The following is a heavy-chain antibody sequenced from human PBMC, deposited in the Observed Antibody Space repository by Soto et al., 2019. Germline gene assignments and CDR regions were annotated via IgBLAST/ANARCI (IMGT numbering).Heavy chain of an antibody. CDR2: ISSSSSYI. CDR3: ARDWRFMVRGVSGLMDV. CDR1: GFTFSSYS. V-gene: IGHV3-21*01. Sequence: GGSLRLSCAASGFTFSSYSMNWVRQAPGKGLEWVSSISSSSSYIYYADSVKGRFTISRDNAKNSLYLQMNSLRAEDTAVYCCARDWRFMVRGVSGLMDVWGQGTTVTVSS. D-gene: IGHD3-10*01. J-gene: IGHJ6*02.